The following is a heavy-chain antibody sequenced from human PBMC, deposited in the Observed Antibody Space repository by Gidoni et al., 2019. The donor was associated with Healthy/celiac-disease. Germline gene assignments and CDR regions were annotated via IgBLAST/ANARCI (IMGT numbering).Heavy chain of an antibody. D-gene: IGHD3-10*01. V-gene: IGHV1-8*01. J-gene: IGHJ5*02. CDR1: GYTFTSYD. Sequence: QVQLMQSGAEVKKPGASVKVSCKASGYTFTSYDINWVRQATGQELEWMGWMYPNSGNTGYAQKCQGRVTMTRYTSISTVYMDLSSLRSEDTAVYYCAIGALYYYGSVSYRGFDPWGQGTLVTVSS. CDR2: MYPNSGNT. CDR3: AIGALYYYGSVSYRGFDP.